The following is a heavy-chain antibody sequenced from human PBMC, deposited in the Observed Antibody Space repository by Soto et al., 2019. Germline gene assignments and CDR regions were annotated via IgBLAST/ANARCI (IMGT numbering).Heavy chain of an antibody. CDR3: ARVIWDYGGSTDYYYYYGMDV. Sequence: SVKVSCKASGGIFSSYAISWVRQAPGQGLEWMGGIIPIFGTANYAQKFQGRVTITADESTSTAYMELSSLRSEDTAVYYCARVIWDYGGSTDYYYYYGMDVWGQGTTVTVS. D-gene: IGHD4-17*01. CDR1: GGIFSSYA. J-gene: IGHJ6*02. V-gene: IGHV1-69*13. CDR2: IIPIFGTA.